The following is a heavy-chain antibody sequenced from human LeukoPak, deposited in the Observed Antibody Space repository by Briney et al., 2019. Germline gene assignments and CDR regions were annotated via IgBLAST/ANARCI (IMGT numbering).Heavy chain of an antibody. CDR3: ARDGKMSDYVNFDY. D-gene: IGHD3-16*01. CDR2: ISYDGSNK. Sequence: GGSLRLSCAASGFTFSSYAMHWVRQAPGKGLEWVAVISYDGSNKYYADSVKGRFTISRDNSKNTLYLQINSLRAEDTAVYYCARDGKMSDYVNFDYWGQGTLVTVSS. J-gene: IGHJ4*02. V-gene: IGHV3-30*04. CDR1: GFTFSSYA.